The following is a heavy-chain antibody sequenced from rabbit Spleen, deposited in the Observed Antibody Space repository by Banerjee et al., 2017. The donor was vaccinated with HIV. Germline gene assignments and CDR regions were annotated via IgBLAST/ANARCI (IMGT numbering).Heavy chain of an antibody. J-gene: IGHJ4*01. CDR3: AKSYGGLGDVYFNL. D-gene: IGHD2-1*01. V-gene: IGHV1S45*01. CDR1: GFSFSSSYY. CDR2: INTGSGGT. Sequence: QEQLVESGGGLVQPEGSLTLTCTASGFSFSSSYYMCWVRQAPGKGLEWIGAINTGSGGTYYASWAKGRFTISKTSSTTVTLQMTSLTAADTATYFCAKSYGGLGDVYFNLWGQGTLVTVS.